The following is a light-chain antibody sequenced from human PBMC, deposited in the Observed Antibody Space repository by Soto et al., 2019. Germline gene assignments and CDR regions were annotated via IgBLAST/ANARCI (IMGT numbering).Light chain of an antibody. CDR1: QTISSSY. Sequence: EIVLTQSPGTLSLSPGERATLSCRASQTISSSYLAWHQQKPGQAPRLLIYGASSRATAIPDRFSGSGSGTDFTLTISRLEPEHFAASYCQHYGGSPPKYTFGQGTKLEIK. CDR2: GAS. CDR3: QHYGGSPPKYT. J-gene: IGKJ2*01. V-gene: IGKV3-20*01.